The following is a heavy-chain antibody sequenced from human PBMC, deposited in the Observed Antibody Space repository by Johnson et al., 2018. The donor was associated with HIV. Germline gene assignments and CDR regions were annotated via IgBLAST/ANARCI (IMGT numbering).Heavy chain of an antibody. J-gene: IGHJ3*02. CDR1: GFTFSNYA. CDR2: ISYDGSNK. CDR3: ASFAAAGDAFDI. D-gene: IGHD6-13*01. Sequence: QVQLVESGGGVVQPGRSLRLSCAASGFTFSNYAMHWVRQAPGKGLEWVAVISYDGSNKYYADSVKGRFTISRDNSKNTLYLQMNSLRAEDTALYYCASFAAAGDAFDIWGQGTMVTVSS. V-gene: IGHV3-30-3*01.